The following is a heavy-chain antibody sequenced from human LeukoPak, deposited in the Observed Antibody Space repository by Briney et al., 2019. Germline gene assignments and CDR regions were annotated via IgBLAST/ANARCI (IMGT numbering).Heavy chain of an antibody. CDR3: AREPGIAAAGTDAFDI. V-gene: IGHV4-39*07. J-gene: IGHJ3*02. D-gene: IGHD6-13*01. Sequence: WFRQPPGKGLEWIGSIYYSGSTYYNPSLKSRVTISVDTSKNQFSLKLSSVTAADTAVYYCAREPGIAAAGTDAFDIWGQGTMVTVSS. CDR2: IYYSGST.